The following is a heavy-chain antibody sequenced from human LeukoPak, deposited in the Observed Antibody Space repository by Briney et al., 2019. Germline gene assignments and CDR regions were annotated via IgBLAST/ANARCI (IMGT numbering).Heavy chain of an antibody. Sequence: TTSGTLSLTCAVSGDSLNTNTWWSWVRQPPGKGLEWTGEIFRSGSTNYHPSLESRLTISMDKSKNSFSLRLTSVTAADTAVYYCAREIFGARAFQYWGQGILVTVSS. CDR2: IFRSGST. J-gene: IGHJ4*02. D-gene: IGHD3-3*01. CDR3: AREIFGARAFQY. CDR1: GDSLNTNTW. V-gene: IGHV4-4*02.